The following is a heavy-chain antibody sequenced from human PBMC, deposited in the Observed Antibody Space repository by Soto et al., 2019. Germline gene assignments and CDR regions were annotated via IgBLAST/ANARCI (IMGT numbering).Heavy chain of an antibody. CDR2: IYYDGST. Sequence: PSETLSLTCTVSGASISSSSFYWGWVRQPPGKGLESIANIYYDGSTYYNPSLKSRVTISVDTSKNQFSLNLRSVTAADTAVYYCVRSHIVPPLFMYQYDSWRQGTLVTAPQ. J-gene: IGHJ4*02. V-gene: IGHV4-39*01. CDR1: GASISSSSFY. D-gene: IGHD2-2*01. CDR3: VRSHIVPPLFMYQYDS.